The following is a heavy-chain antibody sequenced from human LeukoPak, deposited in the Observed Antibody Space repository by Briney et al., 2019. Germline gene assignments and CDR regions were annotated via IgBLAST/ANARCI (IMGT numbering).Heavy chain of an antibody. Sequence: GGSLRLSCAASGFTFSSYGMHWVRQAPGKGLEWVAIIWYDGSHTYYADSVKGRFTISRDNSNNTLYLQMNSLRAEDSAVYYCAKQRSVVVAAATNYWGQGNMVTVSP. V-gene: IGHV3-33*06. D-gene: IGHD2-15*01. J-gene: IGHJ4*02. CDR2: IWYDGSHT. CDR1: GFTFSSYG. CDR3: AKQRSVVVAAATNY.